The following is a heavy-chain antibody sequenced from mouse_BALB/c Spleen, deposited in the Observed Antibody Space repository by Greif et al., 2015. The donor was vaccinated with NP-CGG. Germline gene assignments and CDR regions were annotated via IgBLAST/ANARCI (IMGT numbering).Heavy chain of an antibody. CDR3: ARLITTGRFDY. D-gene: IGHD1-2*01. V-gene: IGHV5-9-3*01. Sequence: EVHLVESGGGLVKPGGSLKLSCAASGFTFSSYAMSWVRQTPEKRLEWVATISSGGSYSYYPDSVKGRFTISRDNAKNTMYLQMNRLRSEDAAMYYCARLITTGRFDYLGQGTSLTVSS. CDR1: GFTFSSYA. CDR2: ISSGGSYS. J-gene: IGHJ2*02.